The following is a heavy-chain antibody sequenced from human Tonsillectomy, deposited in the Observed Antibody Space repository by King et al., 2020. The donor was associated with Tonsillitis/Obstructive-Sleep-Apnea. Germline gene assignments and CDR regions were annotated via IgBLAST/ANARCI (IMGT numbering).Heavy chain of an antibody. CDR2: INPSSGIT. Sequence: QLVQSGAEVKKPGASVKGSCKASGYTFTRNYIHWVRQAPGQGLEWMGIINPSSGITTYAQKFQGIVTMTRDTPTSTVNMELSSLRSEDTAVYYCVRDDKDGRFFDYWGQGSLVTVSS. CDR3: VRDDKDGRFFDY. V-gene: IGHV1-46*01. CDR1: GYTFTRNY. D-gene: IGHD2-15*01. J-gene: IGHJ4*02.